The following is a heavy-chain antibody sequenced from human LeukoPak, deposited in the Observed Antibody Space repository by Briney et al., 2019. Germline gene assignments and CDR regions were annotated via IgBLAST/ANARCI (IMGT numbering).Heavy chain of an antibody. D-gene: IGHD3-22*01. CDR1: GFTFSSYA. J-gene: IGHJ4*02. V-gene: IGHV3-23*01. Sequence: PGGSLRLSCAPSGFTFSSYAMSWVRQAPGKGLQWVSAISGSGGSTYYADSVKSRFTISRDNSKYTLYLQMNSLRAEDTAVYYCAKDFAARPYYYDSSGYLDWGQGTLVTVSS. CDR3: AKDFAARPYYYDSSGYLD. CDR2: ISGSGGST.